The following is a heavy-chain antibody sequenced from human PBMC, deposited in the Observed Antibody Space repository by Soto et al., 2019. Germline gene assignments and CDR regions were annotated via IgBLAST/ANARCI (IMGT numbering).Heavy chain of an antibody. CDR2: INPSDGST. Sequence: GASGKVSCKASGYTFTTYYVHWVRQAPGQGLQWMGIINPSDGSTNYAQKFQGRVTMTRDTSTSTAYMELTGLTSEDTAVYYCARVVVSVAQPSNCFDPWGQGTQVTLSS. CDR1: GYTFTTYY. V-gene: IGHV1-46*01. CDR3: ARVVVSVAQPSNCFDP. D-gene: IGHD2-21*01. J-gene: IGHJ5*02.